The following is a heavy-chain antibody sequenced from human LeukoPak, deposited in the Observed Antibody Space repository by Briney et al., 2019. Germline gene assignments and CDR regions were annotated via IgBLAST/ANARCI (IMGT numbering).Heavy chain of an antibody. CDR2: IHTSGSV. D-gene: IGHD6-6*01. J-gene: IGHJ4*02. Sequence: SETLSLTCTVSGGSISSFYWSWVRQPAGKGLEWIGRIHTSGSVDYNPSLKSRVTMSVDTSKKQFSLRLTSVTAADTAMYYCAREGSMTARPFVSIDYWGQGTLVTVSS. CDR1: GGSISSFY. V-gene: IGHV4-4*07. CDR3: AREGSMTARPFVSIDY.